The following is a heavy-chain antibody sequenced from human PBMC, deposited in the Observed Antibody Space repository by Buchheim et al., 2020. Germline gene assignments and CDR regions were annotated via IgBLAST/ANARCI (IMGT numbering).Heavy chain of an antibody. CDR2: IYYSGGT. CDR3: ARSLRGFGDKRYFDL. Sequence: QVQLQESGPGLVKPSQTLSLTCTVSGGSISSGDYYWSWIRQPPGKGLEWIGYIYYSGGTYYNPSLESRVTMSGDTSKNQFSLKRSSVTAADTGVYYCARSLRGFGDKRYFDLWGRGTL. J-gene: IGHJ2*01. CDR1: GGSISSGDYY. V-gene: IGHV4-30-4*01. D-gene: IGHD3-10*01.